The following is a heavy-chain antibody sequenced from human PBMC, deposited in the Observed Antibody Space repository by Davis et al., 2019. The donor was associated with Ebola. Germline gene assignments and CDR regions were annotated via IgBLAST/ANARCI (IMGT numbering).Heavy chain of an antibody. V-gene: IGHV1-69*13. CDR3: ARDLGSGNFFFFY. D-gene: IGHD1-26*01. CDR2: ITPIFGAA. CDR1: GGTFNAYA. Sequence: SVKVSCKASGGTFNAYAVSWVRQAPGQGLEWMGGITPIFGAANYAQKFRGRVTITADDSTRTAYMELSSLTSADTAVYYCARDLGSGNFFFFYWGQGTLVSVSS. J-gene: IGHJ4*02.